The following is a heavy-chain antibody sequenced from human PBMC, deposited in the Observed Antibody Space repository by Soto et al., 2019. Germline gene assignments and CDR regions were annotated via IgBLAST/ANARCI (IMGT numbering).Heavy chain of an antibody. J-gene: IGHJ5*02. CDR2: IYYSGST. D-gene: IGHD1-7*01. Sequence: TLSLTCTVSGGSISSYYWSWIRQPPGKGLEWIGYIYYSGSTNYNPSLKSRVTISVDTSKDQFSLKLSSVTAADTAVYYCAKSITGTHPLADPWGQGTLVTVSS. V-gene: IGHV4-59*12. CDR1: GGSISSYY. CDR3: AKSITGTHPLADP.